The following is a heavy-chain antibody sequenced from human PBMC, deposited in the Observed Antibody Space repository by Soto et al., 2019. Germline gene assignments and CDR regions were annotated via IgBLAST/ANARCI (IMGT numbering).Heavy chain of an antibody. J-gene: IGHJ6*02. CDR3: AGYCSGGSCLNYYYGMDV. V-gene: IGHV3-33*01. Sequence: GGSLRLSCAASGFTFSSYGMHWVRQAPGKGLEWVAVIWYDGSNKYYADSVKGRFTISRDNSKNTLYLQMNSLRAEDTAVYYCAGYCSGGSCLNYYYGMDVWGQGTTVTVSS. CDR2: IWYDGSNK. CDR1: GFTFSSYG. D-gene: IGHD2-15*01.